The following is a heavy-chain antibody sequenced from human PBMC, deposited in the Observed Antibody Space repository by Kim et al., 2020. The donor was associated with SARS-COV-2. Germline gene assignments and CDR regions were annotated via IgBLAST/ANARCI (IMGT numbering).Heavy chain of an antibody. V-gene: IGHV3-7*04. D-gene: IGHD3-3*01. J-gene: IGHJ4*02. Sequence: SVKGRFTISRDNAKNSLYLQRNSLRAEDTAVYYCARDDYDFWSGPVNFDYWGQGTLVTVSS. CDR3: ARDDYDFWSGPVNFDY.